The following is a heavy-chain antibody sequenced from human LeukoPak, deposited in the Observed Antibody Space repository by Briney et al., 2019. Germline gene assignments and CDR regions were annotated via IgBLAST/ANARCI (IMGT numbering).Heavy chain of an antibody. D-gene: IGHD3-22*01. Sequence: PSETLSLTCTVSGGSISSSSYYWGWTRQPPGTGLEWIGSIYYSGSTYYNPSLKSRVTISVDTSKNQFSLKLSSVTAADTAVYYCARQADSRLDFDYWGQGTLVTVSS. CDR2: IYYSGST. CDR1: GGSISSSSYY. V-gene: IGHV4-39*07. CDR3: ARQADSRLDFDY. J-gene: IGHJ4*02.